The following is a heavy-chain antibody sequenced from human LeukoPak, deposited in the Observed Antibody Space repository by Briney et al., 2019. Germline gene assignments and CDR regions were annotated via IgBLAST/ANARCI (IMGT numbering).Heavy chain of an antibody. J-gene: IGHJ4*02. Sequence: SETLPLTCTVSGGPISCYHWKWIRQPPGKGLEWVGYIYYRGSPNHNPSLKSRVTISVDTSKNQFSLELSSVTAADTAVYYCARGGNDNGDNEFDYWGQGTLVTVSS. D-gene: IGHD4-17*01. CDR3: ARGGNDNGDNEFDY. V-gene: IGHV4-59*12. CDR2: IYYRGSP. CDR1: GGPISCYH.